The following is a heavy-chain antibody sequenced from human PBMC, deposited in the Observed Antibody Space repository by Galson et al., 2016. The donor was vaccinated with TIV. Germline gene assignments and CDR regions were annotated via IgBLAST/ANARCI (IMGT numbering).Heavy chain of an antibody. V-gene: IGHV3-9*01. J-gene: IGHJ4*02. CDR3: AKEQSCGGDCYLFDF. D-gene: IGHD2-21*02. Sequence: SLRLSCAASGFTFDDYGMHWVRQPPGKGLEWVSGITWNSVGIDYADSVKGRFTISRDNAKNSMYLQMNSLRTDDTALYYCAKEQSCGGDCYLFDFWGQGALVTVSS. CDR1: GFTFDDYG. CDR2: ITWNSVGI.